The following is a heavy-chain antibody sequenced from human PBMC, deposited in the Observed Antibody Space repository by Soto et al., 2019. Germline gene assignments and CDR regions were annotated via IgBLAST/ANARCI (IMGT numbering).Heavy chain of an antibody. V-gene: IGHV3-23*01. CDR2: ISGSGGST. D-gene: IGHD1-20*01. Sequence: PGGSLRLSCAASGFTFSSYAMSWVRQAAGKGLEWVSAISGSGGSTYYADSVRGRFTISRDNSKNTLYLQMNSLRAEDTAVYYCAKDRSGYKIVSWFDPWGQGTLVTVSS. CDR1: GFTFSSYA. CDR3: AKDRSGYKIVSWFDP. J-gene: IGHJ5*02.